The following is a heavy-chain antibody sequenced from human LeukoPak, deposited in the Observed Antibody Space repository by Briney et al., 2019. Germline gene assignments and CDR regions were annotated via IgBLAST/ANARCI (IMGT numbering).Heavy chain of an antibody. V-gene: IGHV1-18*01. CDR3: ARVNERYRSYDY. CDR2: ISTYNGNT. J-gene: IGHJ4*02. D-gene: IGHD1-1*01. Sequence: ASVKVSCKASGYTFTTYGINWVRQAPGQGLEWMGWISTYNGNTNYAQKLQGRVTMTTDTSTSTAYMELRSLRSDDTAVYYCARVNERYRSYDYWGQGTLVTVSS. CDR1: GYTFTTYG.